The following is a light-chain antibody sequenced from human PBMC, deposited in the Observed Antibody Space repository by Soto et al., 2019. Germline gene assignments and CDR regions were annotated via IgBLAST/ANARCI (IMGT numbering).Light chain of an antibody. Sequence: QSALTQPASVSGSPGQSITISCTGTSSDVGRYNLVSWYQQHPGKAPKLMIYEGSKRPSGVSNRFSGSKSGNTASLTISGLQAEDEADYSCCSYAGSSPCVFGGGTKLTVL. V-gene: IGLV2-23*01. CDR2: EGS. CDR1: SSDVGRYNL. CDR3: CSYAGSSPCV. J-gene: IGLJ3*02.